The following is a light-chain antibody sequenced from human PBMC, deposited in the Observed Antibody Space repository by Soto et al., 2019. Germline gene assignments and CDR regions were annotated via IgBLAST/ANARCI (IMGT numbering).Light chain of an antibody. Sequence: EIVMTQSPATLSVSPGERATLSCRPSQSISSNLAWYRQKPGQAPRLLIYGPSTRATGIPARFSGSGSGTEFTLTISSLQSEDFAVYYCQQYNNWPRTFGQGTKV. V-gene: IGKV3-15*01. CDR2: GPS. J-gene: IGKJ1*01. CDR1: QSISSN. CDR3: QQYNNWPRT.